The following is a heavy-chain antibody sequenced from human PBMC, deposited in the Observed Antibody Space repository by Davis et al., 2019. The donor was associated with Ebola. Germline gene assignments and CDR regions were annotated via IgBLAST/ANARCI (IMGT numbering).Heavy chain of an antibody. Sequence: GESLKISCAASGFTVSSNYMSWVRQAPGKGLEWVSVIYSGGSTYYADSVKGRFTISRDNSKNTLYLQMNSLRAEDTAVYYCAKVYYYDSSGYYRPYYYYGMDVWGQGTTVTVSS. D-gene: IGHD3-22*01. V-gene: IGHV3-66*01. CDR3: AKVYYYDSSGYYRPYYYYGMDV. CDR2: IYSGGST. CDR1: GFTVSSNY. J-gene: IGHJ6*02.